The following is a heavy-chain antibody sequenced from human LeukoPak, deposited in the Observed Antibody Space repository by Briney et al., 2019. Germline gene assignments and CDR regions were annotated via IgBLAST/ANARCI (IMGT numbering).Heavy chain of an antibody. CDR3: AKDRSGYDYYGQYYFDY. D-gene: IGHD5-12*01. J-gene: IGHJ4*02. V-gene: IGHV3-23*01. CDR2: ISYSGGGT. CDR1: GFTFSSYA. Sequence: GGSLRLSCAASGFTFSSYAMSWVRQAPGKGLEWVSAISYSGGGTYYADSVKGRFTISRDNSENTLYLQMSSLRVEDTAVYYCAKDRSGYDYYGQYYFDYWGLGTLVTVSS.